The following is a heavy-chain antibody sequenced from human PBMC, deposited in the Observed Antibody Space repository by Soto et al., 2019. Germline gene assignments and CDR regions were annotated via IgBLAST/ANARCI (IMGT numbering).Heavy chain of an antibody. J-gene: IGHJ6*03. D-gene: IGHD2-2*01. CDR2: MNPNSGNT. V-gene: IGHV1-8*01. Sequence: GASVNVSCKASGYTFTSYDINWVRQATGQGLEWMGWMNPNSGNTGYAQKFQGRVTMTRNTSISTAYMELSSLRSEDTAVYYCARGYCSSTSCYRPYYMDVWGKGTTVTVSS. CDR1: GYTFTSYD. CDR3: ARGYCSSTSCYRPYYMDV.